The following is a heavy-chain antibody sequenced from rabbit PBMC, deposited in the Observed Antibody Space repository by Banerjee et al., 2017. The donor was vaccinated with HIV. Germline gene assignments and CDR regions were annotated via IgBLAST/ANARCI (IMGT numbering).Heavy chain of an antibody. CDR2: IYTSSGST. D-gene: IGHD8-1*01. J-gene: IGHJ4*01. CDR3: ARSVAGNSYPLNL. CDR1: GIDFSSYYY. Sequence: QSLEESGGDLVKPGASLTLTCTASGIDFSSYYYMCWVRQAPGKGLELIACIYTSSGSTWYASWVNGRFTISKTSSTTVTLQMTSLTAADTATYFCARSVAGNSYPLNLWGQGTLVTVS. V-gene: IGHV1S40*01.